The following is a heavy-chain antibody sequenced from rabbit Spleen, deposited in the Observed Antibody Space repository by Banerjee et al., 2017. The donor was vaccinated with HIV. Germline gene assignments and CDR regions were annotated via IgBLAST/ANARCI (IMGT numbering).Heavy chain of an antibody. CDR2: VGSGGCT. Sequence: QSLQESGGDLVKPGASLTLTCTASGFSSSSSYYSCWVRQPPGKGLELIAFVGSGGCTYYANWAKGRFTISKTSSTTVALQMTSLTAADTATYFFARDTGSSFSRYGMDLLGPGTLVTVS. J-gene: IGHJ6*01. CDR3: ARDTGSSFSRYGMDL. V-gene: IGHV1S40*01. CDR1: GFSSSSSYY. D-gene: IGHD8-1*01.